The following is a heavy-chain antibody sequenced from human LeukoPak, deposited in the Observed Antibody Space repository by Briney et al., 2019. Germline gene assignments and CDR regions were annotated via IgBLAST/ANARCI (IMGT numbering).Heavy chain of an antibody. D-gene: IGHD3-3*01. J-gene: IGHJ4*02. CDR2: IIAIFGTA. CDR3: AREDYDFWSGYYTPTYYFDY. CDR1: GGSSSSYT. Sequence: SVKVSCKDSGGSSSSYTISCVRQAPGQGREWRGRIIAIFGTANYAQKLQGRVTITTDESTSTAYMELSSLRSEDTAVYYCAREDYDFWSGYYTPTYYFDYWGQGTLVTVSS. V-gene: IGHV1-69*05.